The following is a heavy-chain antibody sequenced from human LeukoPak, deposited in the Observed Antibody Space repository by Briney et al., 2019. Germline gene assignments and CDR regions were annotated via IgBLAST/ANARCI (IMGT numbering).Heavy chain of an antibody. J-gene: IGHJ4*02. D-gene: IGHD3-22*01. CDR3: ASKYYYDSSGSFDY. CDR2: IIPIFGTA. CDR1: GGTFSSYA. Sequence: GASVKVSCKASGGTFSSYAISWVRQAPGQGLEWMGRIIPIFGTANYAQKFQGRVTITTDESTSTAYMELSSLRSEDTAVYHCASKYYYDSSGSFDYWGQGTLVTVSS. V-gene: IGHV1-69*05.